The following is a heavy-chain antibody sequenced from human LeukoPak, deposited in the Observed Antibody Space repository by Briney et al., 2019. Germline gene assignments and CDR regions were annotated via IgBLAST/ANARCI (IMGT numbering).Heavy chain of an antibody. CDR2: ISSGGSTV. Sequence: GGSQTLSCKASGFTFSSYSMNWVRQAPGQGLEWISYISSGGSTVYYADSVKGRFTVSRDNAENALFLQMNSPRAEDTAVYYCARDMRGGFSSGGADCWGQGALVTVSS. J-gene: IGHJ4*02. V-gene: IGHV3-48*01. CDR3: ARDMRGGFSSGGADC. D-gene: IGHD3-10*01. CDR1: GFTFSSYS.